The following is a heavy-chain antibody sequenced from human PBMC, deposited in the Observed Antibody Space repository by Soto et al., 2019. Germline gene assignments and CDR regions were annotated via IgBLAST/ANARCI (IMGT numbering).Heavy chain of an antibody. CDR2: IIPIFGTA. V-gene: IGHV1-69*13. Sequence: SVKVSCKASGYTFTGYYMHWVRQAPGQGLEWMGGIIPIFGTANYAQKFQGRVTITADESTSTAYMELSSLRSEDTAVYYCARPFTYYDILTGPPPAGDAFDIWGQGTMVTVSS. CDR1: GYTFTGYY. CDR3: ARPFTYYDILTGPPPAGDAFDI. D-gene: IGHD3-9*01. J-gene: IGHJ3*02.